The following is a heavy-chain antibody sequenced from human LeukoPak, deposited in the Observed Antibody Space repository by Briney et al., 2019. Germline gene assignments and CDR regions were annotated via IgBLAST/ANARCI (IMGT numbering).Heavy chain of an antibody. CDR1: GGTFSSYA. CDR3: ARDITTGHYIYYYYGMDV. D-gene: IGHD1-20*01. J-gene: IGHJ6*02. CDR2: IIPIFGIA. V-gene: IGHV1-69*04. Sequence: PLASVKVSCKASGGTFSSYAISWVRQAPGQGLEWMGRIIPIFGIANYAQKFQGRVTITADKSTSTAYMELSSLRSEDTAVYYCARDITTGHYIYYYYGMDVWGQGTTVTVSS.